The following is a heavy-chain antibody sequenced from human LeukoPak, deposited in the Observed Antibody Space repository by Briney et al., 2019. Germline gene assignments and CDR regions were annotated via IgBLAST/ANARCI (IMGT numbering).Heavy chain of an antibody. V-gene: IGHV4-59*08. CDR1: GGSMSNSY. CDR2: IYFTGTSS. CDR3: ARRRQVTHFSPYSFDL. Sequence: PSETLSLTGTVSGGSMSNSYWSWIRQPPGKGLEWLGYIYFTGTSSKPNPSLKSRVTISLDTSKNQLSLRLTSVTAADTAMYYCARRRQVTHFSPYSFDLWGQGTMVTVSS. J-gene: IGHJ3*01. D-gene: IGHD2-21*01.